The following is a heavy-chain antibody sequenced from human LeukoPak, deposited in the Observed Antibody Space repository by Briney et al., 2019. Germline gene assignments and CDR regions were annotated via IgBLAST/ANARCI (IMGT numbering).Heavy chain of an antibody. Sequence: SETLSLTCTVSGGSISSYYWSWIRQPPGKGLEWIGYIYYSGTTNYNPSLKSRVTISLGTSKNQFSLKLSSVTAADTAVYYCARAIGGVGEPYYDILTGYSEPTYYFDYWGQGTLVTVSS. V-gene: IGHV4-59*12. J-gene: IGHJ4*02. D-gene: IGHD3-9*01. CDR3: ARAIGGVGEPYYDILTGYSEPTYYFDY. CDR1: GGSISSYY. CDR2: IYYSGTT.